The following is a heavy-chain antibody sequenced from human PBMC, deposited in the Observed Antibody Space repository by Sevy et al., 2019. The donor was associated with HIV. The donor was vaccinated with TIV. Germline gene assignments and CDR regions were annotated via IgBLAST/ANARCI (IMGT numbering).Heavy chain of an antibody. CDR2: ISWNSGSK. D-gene: IGHD3-10*01. CDR1: GFTFDDYA. J-gene: IGHJ4*02. CDR3: AREVGGSGSK. Sequence: GGSLRLSCAASGFTFDDYAMHWVRQAPGKGLEWVSGISWNSGSKGYADSVKGRFTVSRDNAKNSVYLEMNSLRAEDTAVYYCAREVGGSGSKWGQGTLVTVSS. V-gene: IGHV3-9*01.